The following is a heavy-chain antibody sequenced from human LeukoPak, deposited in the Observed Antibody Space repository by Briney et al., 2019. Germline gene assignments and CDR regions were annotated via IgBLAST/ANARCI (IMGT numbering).Heavy chain of an antibody. D-gene: IGHD3-10*01. J-gene: IGHJ4*02. Sequence: PSETLSLTCTVSGGSISSYYWSWIRQPPGKGLEWIGYIYYSGSTNYNPSLKSRVTISVDTSKNQFSLKLSSVTAADTAVYYCARRHRGVAAARGYFDYWGQGTLVTVSS. CDR3: ARRHRGVAAARGYFDY. CDR1: GGSISSYY. CDR2: IYYSGST. V-gene: IGHV4-59*01.